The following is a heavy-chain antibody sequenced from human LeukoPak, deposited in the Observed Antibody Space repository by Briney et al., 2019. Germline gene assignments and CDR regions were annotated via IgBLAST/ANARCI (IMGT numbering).Heavy chain of an antibody. CDR3: ANDIVVVPAAMPDAFDI. J-gene: IGHJ3*02. D-gene: IGHD2-2*01. CDR1: GFTFSGYG. Sequence: GGSLRLSCAASGFTFSGYGMSWVRQAPGKGLEWVSAISGSGDSTYYADSVKGRFTISRDNSKNTLYLQMNSLRAEDTAVYYCANDIVVVPAAMPDAFDIWGQGTMVTVSS. V-gene: IGHV3-23*01. CDR2: ISGSGDST.